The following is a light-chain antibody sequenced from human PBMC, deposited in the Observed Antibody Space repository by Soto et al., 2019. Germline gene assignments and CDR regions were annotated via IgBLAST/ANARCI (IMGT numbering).Light chain of an antibody. Sequence: EIGMTQSPGTLSLSPGERATLSCRASQSVSRYYLTWYQQKPGQAPRLLIYGASTRATGIPARFSGSGSGTEFTLTISSLQSEDFAVYYCQQYNNWPRTFGQGTKVDIK. V-gene: IGKV3-15*01. J-gene: IGKJ1*01. CDR2: GAS. CDR1: QSVSRYY. CDR3: QQYNNWPRT.